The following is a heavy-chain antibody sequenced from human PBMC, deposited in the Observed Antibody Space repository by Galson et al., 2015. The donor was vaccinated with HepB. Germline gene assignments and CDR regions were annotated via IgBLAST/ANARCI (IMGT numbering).Heavy chain of an antibody. CDR2: INHSGST. V-gene: IGHV4-34*01. J-gene: IGHJ6*03. Sequence: SETLSLTCAVYGGSFSGYYWSWIRQPPGKGLEWIGEINHSGSTNYNPSLKSRVTISVDSSKNQFSLKLSSVTAADTAVYYCASKAGDYGPIGDYYYYYYMDVWGKGTTVTVSS. D-gene: IGHD4-17*01. CDR3: ASKAGDYGPIGDYYYYYYMDV. CDR1: GGSFSGYY.